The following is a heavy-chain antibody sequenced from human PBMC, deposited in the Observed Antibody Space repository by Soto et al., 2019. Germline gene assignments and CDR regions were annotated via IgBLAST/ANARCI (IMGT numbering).Heavy chain of an antibody. CDR1: GFTFSNYW. CDR3: ARIGYSSSSFDY. D-gene: IGHD6-6*01. CDR2: MKQDGSVK. Sequence: EVQLVESGGGLVQPGGSLRLSCAASGFTFSNYWMSWVRQAPGNGLEWVDNMKQDGSVKYFVDSVKGRFTVSRDNANNSQFLQMNSLRAEDTAVYYCARIGYSSSSFDYWGQGTLVTVAS. J-gene: IGHJ4*02. V-gene: IGHV3-7*03.